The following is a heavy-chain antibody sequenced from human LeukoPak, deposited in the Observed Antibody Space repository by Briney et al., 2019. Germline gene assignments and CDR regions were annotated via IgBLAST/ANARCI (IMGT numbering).Heavy chain of an antibody. V-gene: IGHV3-74*01. J-gene: IGHJ4*02. CDR3: ARGPNSNWSGLDF. CDR1: GFSFSGHW. Sequence: GGSLRLSCTASGFSFSGHWMHWARQLPGKGLVWVSRISPTGSTTSHADSVKGRFTVSRDNAKNTLYLQVNNLRAEDTAVYYCARGPNSNWSGLDFWGQGTLLTVSS. CDR2: ISPTGSTT. D-gene: IGHD6-6*01.